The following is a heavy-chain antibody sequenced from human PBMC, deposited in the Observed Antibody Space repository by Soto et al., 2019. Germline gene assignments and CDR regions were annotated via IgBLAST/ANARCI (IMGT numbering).Heavy chain of an antibody. J-gene: IGHJ4*02. D-gene: IGHD5-12*01. Sequence: PGGSLRLSCAASGFTFSSYAMSGVRQAPGKGLEWVSAISGSGGSTYYADSVKGRFTISRDNSKNTLYLQMNSLRAEDTAVYYCAKIMYSGYEHWHWGQGTLVTVSS. CDR3: AKIMYSGYEHWH. CDR1: GFTFSSYA. CDR2: ISGSGGST. V-gene: IGHV3-23*01.